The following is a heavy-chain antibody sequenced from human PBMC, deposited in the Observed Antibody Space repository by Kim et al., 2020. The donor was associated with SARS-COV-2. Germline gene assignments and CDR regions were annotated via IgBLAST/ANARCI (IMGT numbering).Heavy chain of an antibody. J-gene: IGHJ2*01. Sequence: SQKFQGRVTITRDTSASTAYMELSSLRSEDTAVYYCARDRGGWYLWYFDLWGRGTLVTVSS. V-gene: IGHV1-3*01. CDR3: ARDRGGWYLWYFDL. D-gene: IGHD6-19*01.